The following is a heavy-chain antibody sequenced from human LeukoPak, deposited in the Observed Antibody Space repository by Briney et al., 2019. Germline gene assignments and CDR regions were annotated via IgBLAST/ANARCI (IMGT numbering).Heavy chain of an antibody. CDR2: ISGSGGST. D-gene: IGHD6-13*01. CDR1: GFTLSSSA. V-gene: IGHV3-23*01. J-gene: IGHJ3*02. CDR3: ASEYSSSWYGAFDI. Sequence: GGSLRLSCAASGFTLSSSAMSWVRQAPGKGLEWVSAISGSGGSTYYADSVKGRFTISRDNSKNTLYLQMNSLRAEDTAVYYCASEYSSSWYGAFDIWGQGTMVTVSS.